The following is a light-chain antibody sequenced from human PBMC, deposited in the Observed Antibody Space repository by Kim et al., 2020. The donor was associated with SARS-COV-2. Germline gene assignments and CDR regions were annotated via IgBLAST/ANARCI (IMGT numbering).Light chain of an antibody. J-gene: IGLJ3*02. CDR1: SLRSYY. V-gene: IGLV3-19*01. CDR2: GKN. CDR3: NSRDSSGNPWV. Sequence: AMGPTVRIKCQGVSLRSYYASWYQQKPGQAPVLVIYGKNNRPSGFPDRFSGSSSGNTASLTITGAQAEDEADYYCNSRDSSGNPWVFGGGTKLTVL.